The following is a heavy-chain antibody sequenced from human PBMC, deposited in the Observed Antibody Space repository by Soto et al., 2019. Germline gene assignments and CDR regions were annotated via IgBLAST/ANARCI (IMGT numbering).Heavy chain of an antibody. CDR3: ASCSGGSCLAPFDY. J-gene: IGHJ4*02. CDR2: ISYDGSNK. V-gene: IGHV3-30*03. D-gene: IGHD2-15*01. CDR1: GFTFSSYG. Sequence: QVQLVESGGGVVQPGRSLRLSCAASGFTFSSYGMHWVRQAPGKGLEWVAVISYDGSNKYYADSVKGRFTISRDNSKNTLYLQMNSLRAEDTAVYYCASCSGGSCLAPFDYWGQETLVTVSS.